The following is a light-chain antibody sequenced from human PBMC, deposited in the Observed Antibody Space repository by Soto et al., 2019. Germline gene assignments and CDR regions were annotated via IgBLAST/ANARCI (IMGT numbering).Light chain of an antibody. Sequence: DIQMTQSPSSVSASVGDRITITCRASQDISTFLAWYQQKAGKAPQLLIYSASTLQNGVPPRFSGSGSGTDFTLTITNLQPQDLATYFCQQAHTFVTFGGGTKLEMK. CDR3: QQAHTFVT. V-gene: IGKV1-12*01. CDR1: QDISTF. CDR2: SAS. J-gene: IGKJ4*01.